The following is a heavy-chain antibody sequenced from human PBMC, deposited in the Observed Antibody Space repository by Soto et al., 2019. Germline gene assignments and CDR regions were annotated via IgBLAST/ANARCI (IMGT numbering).Heavy chain of an antibody. D-gene: IGHD1-1*01. CDR2: TYYRSKWYN. J-gene: IGHJ3*02. CDR1: GDSVSSNSAA. CDR3: AIERRGGYPGSNYAFDI. Sequence: SHTLSLTFSIPGDSVSSNSAAWNWIKQSPSRGLEWLGRTYYRSKWYNDYAVSVKSRITINPDTSKKQFSLQLHSVTPEATAVYYCAIERRGGYPGSNYAFDIWGQGTMVTVSS. V-gene: IGHV6-1*01.